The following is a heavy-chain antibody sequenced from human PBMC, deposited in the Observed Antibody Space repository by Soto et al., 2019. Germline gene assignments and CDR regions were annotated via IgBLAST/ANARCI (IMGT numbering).Heavy chain of an antibody. CDR2: ISGSGGST. Sequence: GSLRLSCAASGFTFSSYAMSWVRQAPGKGLEWVSAISGSGGSTYYADSVKGRFTISRDNSKNTLYLQMNSLRAEDTAVYYCAKDRYDFWSPRRSDVWGQGTTVTVSS. J-gene: IGHJ6*02. CDR1: GFTFSSYA. V-gene: IGHV3-23*01. CDR3: AKDRYDFWSPRRSDV. D-gene: IGHD3-3*01.